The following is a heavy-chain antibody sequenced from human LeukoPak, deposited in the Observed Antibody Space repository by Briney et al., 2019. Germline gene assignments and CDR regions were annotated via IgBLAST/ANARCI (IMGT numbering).Heavy chain of an antibody. V-gene: IGHV1-18*01. CDR3: ARVGRTYYYGSGSDGIDI. Sequence: ASVKVSCKASGYTFTSYGISWVRQAPGQGLEWMGWISAYNGNTNYAQKLQGRVTMTTDTSTSTAYMELRSLRSDDTAVYYCARVGRTYYYGSGSDGIDIWGQGTMVTVSS. CDR1: GYTFTSYG. D-gene: IGHD3-10*01. J-gene: IGHJ3*02. CDR2: ISAYNGNT.